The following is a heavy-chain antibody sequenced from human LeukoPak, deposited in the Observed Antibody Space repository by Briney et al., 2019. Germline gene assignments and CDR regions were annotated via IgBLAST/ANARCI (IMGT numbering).Heavy chain of an antibody. D-gene: IGHD6-25*01. Sequence: PGGSLRLSCAASGFTFSSYGMSWVRQAPGKGLEWVSAISGSGGSTYYADSVKGRFTISRDNSKNTLYLQMNSLRAEDTAVYYCAKGSGWLHYYYYYMDVWGKGTTVTVSS. J-gene: IGHJ6*03. V-gene: IGHV3-23*01. CDR1: GFTFSSYG. CDR2: ISGSGGST. CDR3: AKGSGWLHYYYYYMDV.